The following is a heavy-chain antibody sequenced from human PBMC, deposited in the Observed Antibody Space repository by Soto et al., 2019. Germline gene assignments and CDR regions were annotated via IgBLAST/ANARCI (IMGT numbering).Heavy chain of an antibody. Sequence: QVHLQQWGAGLLKPSETLSPTCAVYGGSFSGYYGSWIRLPPGKGLEWIGEVNHSGGTNYNPSLKSRVPISVDTSNNQFSLDLRSVTAADAAVYYCARGSVAKILAYWGQGTLVTVSS. CDR2: VNHSGGT. V-gene: IGHV4-34*01. J-gene: IGHJ4*02. CDR1: GGSFSGYY. D-gene: IGHD5-12*01. CDR3: ARGSVAKILAY.